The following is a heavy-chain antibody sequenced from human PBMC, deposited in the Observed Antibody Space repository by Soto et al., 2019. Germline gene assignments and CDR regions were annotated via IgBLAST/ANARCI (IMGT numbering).Heavy chain of an antibody. J-gene: IGHJ6*02. D-gene: IGHD2-21*02. CDR3: ARRKGDCGGDCHPYYGMDV. Sequence: QVQLVESGGGVVQPGRSLRLSCAASGFTFSSYGMHWVRQAPGKGLEWVAVIWYDGSNKYYADSVKGRFTISRDNSKNTLNLQMSSLGAEDTAVYYCARRKGDCGGDCHPYYGMDVWGQGTTVTVSS. V-gene: IGHV3-33*01. CDR2: IWYDGSNK. CDR1: GFTFSSYG.